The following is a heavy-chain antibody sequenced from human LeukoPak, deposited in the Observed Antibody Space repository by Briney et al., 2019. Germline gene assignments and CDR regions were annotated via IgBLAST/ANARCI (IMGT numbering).Heavy chain of an antibody. J-gene: IGHJ4*02. CDR3: ARDLGRDRYFDS. V-gene: IGHV3-48*04. Sequence: PGGSLRLSCAVSGFTFSPYPMNWVRQAPGKGLEWVSYISGPSDTIHYADSVKGRFTIPRDNAKNSLYLQMNSLGAEDTAVYYCARDLGRDRYFDSWGQGTLVTVSS. CDR2: ISGPSDTI. CDR1: GFTFSPYP. D-gene: IGHD5-24*01.